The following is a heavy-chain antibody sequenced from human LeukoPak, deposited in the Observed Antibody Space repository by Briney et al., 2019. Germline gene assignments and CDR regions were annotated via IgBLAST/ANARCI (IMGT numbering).Heavy chain of an antibody. CDR1: GFTFSSYS. V-gene: IGHV3-7*01. CDR2: IKQDGSGK. J-gene: IGHJ4*02. CDR3: ARGIDY. Sequence: AGGSLRLSCAASGFTFSSYSMNWVRQAPGKGLEWVANIKQDGSGKYYVDSVKGRFTISRDNAKNSLYLQMNSLRAEDTAVYYCARGIDYWGQGTLVTVSS.